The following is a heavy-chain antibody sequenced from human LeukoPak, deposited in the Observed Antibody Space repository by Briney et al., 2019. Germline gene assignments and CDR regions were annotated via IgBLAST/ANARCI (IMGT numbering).Heavy chain of an antibody. J-gene: IGHJ4*02. CDR3: AKDFHYYGSGSLAV. D-gene: IGHD3-10*01. Sequence: GRSLRLSCAGSGFTFDDYAMHWVRQAPGKGLEWVSGISWNSGSIGYADSVKGRFTISRDNAKNSLYLQMNSLRAEDTALYYCAKDFHYYGSGSLAVWGQGTLVTVSS. CDR1: GFTFDDYA. CDR2: ISWNSGSI. V-gene: IGHV3-9*01.